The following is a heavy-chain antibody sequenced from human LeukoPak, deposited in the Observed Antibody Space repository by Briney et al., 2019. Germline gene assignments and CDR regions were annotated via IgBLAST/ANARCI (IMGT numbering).Heavy chain of an antibody. J-gene: IGHJ3*01. D-gene: IGHD3-3*01. V-gene: IGHV3-7*04. CDR3: ARVWSAFDV. Sequence: GGSLRLSCAASGFTFSNYWMHWVRQAPGKGLEWVAHIKQNGSEKNYVDSVEGRFTISRDNAKNSVYLQMNSLRAEDTAVYYCARVWSAFDVWGQGTMVTVSS. CDR2: IKQNGSEK. CDR1: GFTFSNYW.